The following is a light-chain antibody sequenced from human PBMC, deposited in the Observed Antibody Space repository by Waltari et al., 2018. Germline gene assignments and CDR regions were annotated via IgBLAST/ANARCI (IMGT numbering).Light chain of an antibody. CDR3: QSADSSGTYWV. Sequence: SYELTQPPSVSVSPGQTARITCSGDALPKQYAYWYQQKPGQAPVVVIYKDTERPSGITERFSGSSSGITVTLTISGVQAEDEAGYYCQSADSSGTYWVFGGGTKLTVL. CDR1: ALPKQY. J-gene: IGLJ3*02. V-gene: IGLV3-25*03. CDR2: KDT.